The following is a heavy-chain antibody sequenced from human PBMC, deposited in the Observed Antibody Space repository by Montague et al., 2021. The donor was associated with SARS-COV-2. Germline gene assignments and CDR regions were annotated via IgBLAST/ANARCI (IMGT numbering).Heavy chain of an antibody. CDR3: ARGRYSSSWYGWKGMDV. J-gene: IGHJ6*02. V-gene: IGHV4-34*01. CDR2: INHSGST. CDR1: GGSFSGYY. Sequence: SETLSLTCAVYGGSFSGYYWSWIRQPPGKGLEWIGEINHSGSTXRXPSXXXRVTISVDTSKNQFSLKLSSVTAADTAVYYCARGRYSSSWYGWKGMDVWGQGTTVTVSS. D-gene: IGHD6-13*01.